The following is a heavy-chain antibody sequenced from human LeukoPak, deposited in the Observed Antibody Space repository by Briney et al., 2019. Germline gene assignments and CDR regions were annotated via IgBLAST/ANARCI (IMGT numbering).Heavy chain of an antibody. J-gene: IGHJ4*02. D-gene: IGHD2-21*01. Sequence: PGGSLRLSCAASGFTFRSYGMHWVRQAPGKGLEWLAFIRDDGSNKNYADSVKGRFTISRDNSKNTLYLQVNNLRAEDTAVYYCAKERPYWHRLPMIAGAERRITLEFWGQGTLVTVSS. CDR1: GFTFRSYG. V-gene: IGHV3-30*02. CDR3: AKERPYWHRLPMIAGAERRITLEF. CDR2: IRDDGSNK.